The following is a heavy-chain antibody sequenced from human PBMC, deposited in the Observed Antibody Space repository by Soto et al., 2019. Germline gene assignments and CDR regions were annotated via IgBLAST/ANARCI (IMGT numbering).Heavy chain of an antibody. Sequence: EVQLVESGGGLVQPGRSLRLSCAASAFTFSSYTMNWVRQAPGKGLEWVSYISPTSHTIYYADSVKGRFTISRDNAKNSLYLQMNSLRAEDTAVYCCARDHYGDYYFDYWGQGTLVTVSS. CDR1: AFTFSSYT. CDR2: ISPTSHTI. V-gene: IGHV3-48*01. D-gene: IGHD4-17*01. CDR3: ARDHYGDYYFDY. J-gene: IGHJ4*02.